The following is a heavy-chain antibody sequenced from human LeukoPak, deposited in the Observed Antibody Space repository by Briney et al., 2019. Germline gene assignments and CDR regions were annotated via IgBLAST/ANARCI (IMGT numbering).Heavy chain of an antibody. CDR1: GFTFSNYW. J-gene: IGHJ5*02. CDR3: APNWFDP. CDR2: INSDGSST. V-gene: IGHV3-74*01. Sequence: GGSLRLSCEASGFTFSNYWMHWVRQAPGKGLVWVSRINSDGSSTNYADSVRGRFTISRDNAMNTLYLQMNSLRAEDTAVYYCAPNWFDPWGQGTLVTVSS.